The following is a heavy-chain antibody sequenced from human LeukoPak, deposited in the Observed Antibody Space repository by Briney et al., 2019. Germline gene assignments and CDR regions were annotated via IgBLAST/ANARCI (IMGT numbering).Heavy chain of an antibody. Sequence: ASVKVSCKASGYTFTGYYMHWVRQAPGQGLEWMGWINPNSGGTNYAQKFQGRVTMTRVTSISTAYMELSRLRSDDTAVYYCARGRGRIAARSNWFDPWGQGTLVTVSS. J-gene: IGHJ5*02. V-gene: IGHV1-2*02. CDR1: GYTFTGYY. CDR3: ARGRGRIAARSNWFDP. CDR2: INPNSGGT. D-gene: IGHD6-6*01.